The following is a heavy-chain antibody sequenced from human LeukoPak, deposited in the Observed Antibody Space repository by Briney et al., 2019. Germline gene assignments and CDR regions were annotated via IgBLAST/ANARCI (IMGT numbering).Heavy chain of an antibody. J-gene: IGHJ5*02. CDR3: AKEVVNYYDSSGYPVSKSFDP. Sequence: GGSLRLSCAASAFMFSTYDMHWVRQAPGKGLEWVTSMRYDGSYKYYIDSVKGRFTISRDDSKNTVYLQMNSLRAEDTAVYYCAKEVVNYYDSSGYPVSKSFDPRGQGTLVTVSS. CDR2: MRYDGSYK. CDR1: AFMFSTYD. D-gene: IGHD3-22*01. V-gene: IGHV3-30*02.